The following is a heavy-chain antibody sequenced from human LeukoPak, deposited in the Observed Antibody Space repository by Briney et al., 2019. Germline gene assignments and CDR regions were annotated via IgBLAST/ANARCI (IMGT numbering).Heavy chain of an antibody. J-gene: IGHJ4*02. D-gene: IGHD3-3*01. CDR1: GFTFSTYA. CDR3: AIKDFWSGPLY. CDR2: ISDSGDST. Sequence: GGSLRLSCVASGFTFSTYAMTWVRQAPGKGLEWVSGISDSGDSTCYADSAKGRFAVSRENSKNTLFLQMNSLRAEDTAVYYCAIKDFWSGPLYWGQGSVVTVSS. V-gene: IGHV3-23*01.